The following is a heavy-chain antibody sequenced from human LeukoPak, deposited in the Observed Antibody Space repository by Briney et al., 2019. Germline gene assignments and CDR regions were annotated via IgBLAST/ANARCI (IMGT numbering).Heavy chain of an antibody. Sequence: WASVKVSCKASGYIFTSYGISWVRQAPGQGLEWMGWISAYNGNTNYAQKLQGRVTMTTDTSTSTAYMELRSLRSDDTAVCYCARGGHYGGFPDAFDIWGQGTMVTVSS. J-gene: IGHJ3*02. CDR2: ISAYNGNT. D-gene: IGHD4-23*01. V-gene: IGHV1-18*01. CDR3: ARGGHYGGFPDAFDI. CDR1: GYIFTSYG.